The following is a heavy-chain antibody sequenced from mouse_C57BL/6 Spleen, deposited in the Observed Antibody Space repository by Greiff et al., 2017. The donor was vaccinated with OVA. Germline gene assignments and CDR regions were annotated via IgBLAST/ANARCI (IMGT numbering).Heavy chain of an antibody. CDR3: ARWYCDY. CDR2: ISYDGSN. CDR1: GYSITSCYY. V-gene: IGHV3-6*01. J-gene: IGHJ2*01. Sequence: DVQLQESGPGLVKPSQSLSLTCSVTGYSITSCYYWNWIRQFPGNKLEWMGYISYDGSNNYNPSLKNRISITRDTSKNQFFLKLNSVTNEDKATYYCARWYCDYWGKGTTLTVSS.